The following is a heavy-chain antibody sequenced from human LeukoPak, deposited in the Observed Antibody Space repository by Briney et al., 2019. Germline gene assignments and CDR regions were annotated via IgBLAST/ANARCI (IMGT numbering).Heavy chain of an antibody. V-gene: IGHV6-1*01. CDR3: ARGRSSAFDT. CDR2: TYYRSKWYN. Sequence: SQTLSLTCGISGDSVSTNGVAWNWIRQSPSRGLKWLGRTYYRSKWYNDYAVSVKSRITINPDTSRNQFSLQLNSVTPEDTAVYYCARGRSSAFDTWGQGTVVTVSS. J-gene: IGHJ3*02. CDR1: GDSVSTNGVA.